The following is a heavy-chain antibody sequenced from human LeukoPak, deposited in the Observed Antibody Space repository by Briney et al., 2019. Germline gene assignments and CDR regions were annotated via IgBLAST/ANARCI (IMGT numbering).Heavy chain of an antibody. CDR1: GFTFSNAW. D-gene: IGHD6-13*01. CDR2: IKSKTDGGTP. Sequence: GGSLRVSFAASGFTFSNAWMGWVRQAPGKGLEWVGRIKSKTDGGTPDYAAPVKGRFTISRDDSKNTLYLQMNSLKTEDTAVYYCTGRSRSSWYDYWAKGNLVSVSS. CDR3: TGRSRSSWYDY. V-gene: IGHV3-15*01. J-gene: IGHJ4*02.